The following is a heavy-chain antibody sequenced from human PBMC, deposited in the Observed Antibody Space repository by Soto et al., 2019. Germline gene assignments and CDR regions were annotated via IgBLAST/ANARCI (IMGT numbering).Heavy chain of an antibody. CDR3: AKGRYLGNYYYYGMDV. CDR2: ISGSGGST. J-gene: IGHJ6*02. D-gene: IGHD3-10*01. Sequence: GGSLRLSCAASGFTFSSYAMSWVRQAPGKGLEWVSAISGSGGSTYYADSVKGRFTISRDNSKNTLYLQMNSLRAEDTAVYYCAKGRYLGNYYYYGMDVWGQGTTVTVSS. CDR1: GFTFSSYA. V-gene: IGHV3-23*01.